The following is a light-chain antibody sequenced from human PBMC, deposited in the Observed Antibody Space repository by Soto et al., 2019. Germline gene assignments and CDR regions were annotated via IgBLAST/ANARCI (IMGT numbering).Light chain of an antibody. Sequence: EIVMTQSPATLSVSPGERATLSCRASQSVSDNLAWYQQRPGQSPRLLIYGASSRASGVPARFSGSGSGTEFSLTINSLQSEDFAVYYCQHYHNWPPYTFGQGTKVDIK. CDR2: GAS. CDR3: QHYHNWPPYT. V-gene: IGKV3-15*01. CDR1: QSVSDN. J-gene: IGKJ2*01.